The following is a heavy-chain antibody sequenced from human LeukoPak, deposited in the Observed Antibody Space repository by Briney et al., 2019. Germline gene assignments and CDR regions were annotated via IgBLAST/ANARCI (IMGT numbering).Heavy chain of an antibody. J-gene: IGHJ5*02. CDR2: INYSGST. D-gene: IGHD6-25*01. CDR3: ARDRRLRDLDNWFDP. CDR1: GGSISNSFYY. V-gene: IGHV4-39*02. Sequence: SETLSLTCTVSGGSISNSFYYWGWIRQPPGKGLEWIGSINYSGSTYYNPSLKSRVTISIDTSKSQFSLKLSSVTAADTAVYYCARDRRLRDLDNWFDPWGQGTLVTVSS.